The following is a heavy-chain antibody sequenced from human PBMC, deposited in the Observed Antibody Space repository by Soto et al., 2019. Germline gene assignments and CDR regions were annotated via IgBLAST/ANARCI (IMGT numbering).Heavy chain of an antibody. J-gene: IGHJ6*03. CDR1: GFSLSTSGVG. CDR3: ARYVGNYDFWSGYAPAGGDYYYYMDV. Sequence: QITLKESGPTLVKPTQTLTLTCTFSGFSLSTSGVGVGWIRQPPGKALEWLALIYCDDDKRYSPSLTSRLTITKDTSNIQVVLTMTHMDPVDTATYYCARYVGNYDFWSGYAPAGGDYYYYMDVWGKGPPVTVSS. D-gene: IGHD3-3*01. V-gene: IGHV2-5*02. CDR2: IYCDDDK.